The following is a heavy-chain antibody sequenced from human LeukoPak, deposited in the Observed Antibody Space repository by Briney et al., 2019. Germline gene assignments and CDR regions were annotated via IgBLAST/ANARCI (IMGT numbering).Heavy chain of an antibody. CDR1: GYTFTGYY. J-gene: IGHJ3*02. Sequence: ASVKLSCTASGYTFTGYYMHWVRQAPGQVLERMGWIKPNSGGRNYAQKFQGRVTMTRDTSISTAYMELSRLRSDDTAVYYCARFGGIWYYDSSAYDDAFDIWGQGTMVTVSS. CDR3: ARFGGIWYYDSSAYDDAFDI. V-gene: IGHV1-2*02. D-gene: IGHD3-22*01. CDR2: IKPNSGGR.